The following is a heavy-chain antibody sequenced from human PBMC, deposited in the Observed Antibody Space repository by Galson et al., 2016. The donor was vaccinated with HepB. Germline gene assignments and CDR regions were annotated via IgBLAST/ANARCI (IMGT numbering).Heavy chain of an antibody. D-gene: IGHD3-22*01. CDR1: DGSFSSNY. CDR2: IYYSGST. J-gene: IGHJ4*02. V-gene: IGHV4-59*01. Sequence: TLSLTCGVYDGSFSSNYWAWIRQSPGNGLEWIGYIYYSGSTNYNPSLKSRVTISVDMSKNQFSLKLNSVTAADTAVYYCARGDYDTRGYTMTFDYWGQGTLVTVFS. CDR3: ARGDYDTRGYTMTFDY.